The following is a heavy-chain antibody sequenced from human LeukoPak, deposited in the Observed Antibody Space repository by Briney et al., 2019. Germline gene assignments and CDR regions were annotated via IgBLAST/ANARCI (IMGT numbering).Heavy chain of an antibody. V-gene: IGHV4-39*07. CDR1: GASISYSGFF. J-gene: IGHJ4*02. D-gene: IGHD6-13*01. Sequence: PSETLSLTCSVSGASISYSGFFWGWIRQPPGKGLEWIGSIYYFGTTYYNPSLKTRVAMSVDMSKNEFSLKLTSVTAADTAVYYCARDHIAASSFDQWGPGTLVTVSS. CDR2: IYYFGTT. CDR3: ARDHIAASSFDQ.